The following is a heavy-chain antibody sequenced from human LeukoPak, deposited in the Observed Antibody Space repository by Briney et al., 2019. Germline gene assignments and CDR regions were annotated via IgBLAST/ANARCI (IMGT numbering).Heavy chain of an antibody. CDR3: ARGSWSSSSSDY. Sequence: SETLSLTCTVSGGPISSYYWSWIRQPPGKGLEWIGYIYYSGITDYNPSLKSRVTISVDTSKNQFSLNLSSVTAADTAVYYCARGSWSSSSSDYWGQGTLVTVSS. J-gene: IGHJ4*02. V-gene: IGHV4-59*01. CDR2: IYYSGIT. CDR1: GGPISSYY. D-gene: IGHD6-6*01.